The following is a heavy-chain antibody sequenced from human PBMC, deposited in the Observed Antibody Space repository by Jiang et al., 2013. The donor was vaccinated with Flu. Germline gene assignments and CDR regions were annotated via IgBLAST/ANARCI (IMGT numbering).Heavy chain of an antibody. V-gene: IGHV4-59*13. J-gene: IGHJ5*02. CDR3: ARSPFWGTNSRGWFDP. D-gene: IGHD3-16*01. CDR2: ISYSGST. Sequence: GSGLVKPSETLSLTCTVSGGSITGYYWSWIRQPPGKPLEWIGYISYSGSTIYNPSLNSRVTISVDTSKNQFSLRLTSVTAADTAVYYCARSPFWGTNSRGWFDPWGQGTLVTVSS. CDR1: GGSITGYY.